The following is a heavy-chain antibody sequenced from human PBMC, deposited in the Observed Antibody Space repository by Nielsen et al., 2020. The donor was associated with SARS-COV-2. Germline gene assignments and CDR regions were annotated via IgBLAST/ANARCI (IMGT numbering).Heavy chain of an antibody. V-gene: IGHV3-7*01. CDR1: GFTFSSYW. J-gene: IGHJ4*02. Sequence: GESLKISCAASGFTFSSYWMSWVRQAPGKGLEWVANIKQDGSEKYYVDSVKGRFTISRDNAKNSLYLQMNSLRAEDTAVYYCARDRDYYDSSAPGYFDYWGQGTLVTVSS. CDR3: ARDRDYYDSSAPGYFDY. CDR2: IKQDGSEK. D-gene: IGHD3-22*01.